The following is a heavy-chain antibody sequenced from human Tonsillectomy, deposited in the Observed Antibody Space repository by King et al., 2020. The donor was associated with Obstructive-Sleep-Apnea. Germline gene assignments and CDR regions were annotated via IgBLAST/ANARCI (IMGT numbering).Heavy chain of an antibody. V-gene: IGHV3-30*03. Sequence: VQLVESGGGVVQPGRSLRLSCAASAFTFSNYGMHWVREAPGKGLEWVGVIHYDGSKKNYADAVKGRVTISRDNSKSTLYLQMDSLRAEDTAVYYCASAYSSQNNYWGQGTLVTVSS. CDR1: AFTFSNYG. CDR3: ASAYSSQNNY. J-gene: IGHJ4*02. CDR2: IHYDGSKK. D-gene: IGHD4-11*01.